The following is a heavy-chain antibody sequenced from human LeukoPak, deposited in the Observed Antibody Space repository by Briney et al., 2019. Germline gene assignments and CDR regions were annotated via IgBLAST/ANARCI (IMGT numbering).Heavy chain of an antibody. V-gene: IGHV3-21*04. Sequence: PGGSLRLSCAASGFTFSSYSMNWVRQAPGKGLEWVSSISSSSSYIYYADSVKGRFTISRDNAKNSLYLQMNSLRAEDTAMYYCAREHMGVSAFDIWGQGTMVTVSS. J-gene: IGHJ3*02. CDR3: AREHMGVSAFDI. CDR1: GFTFSSYS. CDR2: ISSSSSYI. D-gene: IGHD1-26*01.